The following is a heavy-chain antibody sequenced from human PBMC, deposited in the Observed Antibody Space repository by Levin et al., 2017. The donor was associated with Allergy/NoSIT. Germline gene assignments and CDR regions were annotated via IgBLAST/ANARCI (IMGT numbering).Heavy chain of an antibody. J-gene: IGHJ3*02. CDR1: GDSVSRNSAA. Sequence: SQTLSLTCAISGDSVSRNSAAWNWIRQSPSRGLEWLGRTYYRSKWYNDYAVSVRSRITINPDTAENQFSLQLNSVTPDDTAVYYCARVAGATGLEDAFDIWGQGTMVTVSS. D-gene: IGHD1-26*01. CDR3: ARVAGATGLEDAFDI. CDR2: TYYRSKWYN. V-gene: IGHV6-1*01.